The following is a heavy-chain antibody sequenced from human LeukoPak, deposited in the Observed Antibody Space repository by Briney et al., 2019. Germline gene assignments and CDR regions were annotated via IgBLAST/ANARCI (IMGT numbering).Heavy chain of an antibody. CDR3: ARDFDMGTTPGDDFDF. CDR2: IKADGSYT. CDR1: GCTLKNYW. D-gene: IGHD3-9*01. V-gene: IGHV3-74*01. J-gene: IGHJ4*02. Sequence: GGSLRLSCAASGCTLKNYWMHWVRQAPGEGLVWFARIKADGSYTSHPDSVKGRFTISRDNAKNTVFLEKKSLRAEDTDVYYCARDFDMGTTPGDDFDFWGQGTLVTVSS.